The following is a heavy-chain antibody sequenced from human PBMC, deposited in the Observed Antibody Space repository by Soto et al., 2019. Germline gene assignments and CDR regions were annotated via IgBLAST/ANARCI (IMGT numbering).Heavy chain of an antibody. CDR1: GGSITTADYS. Sequence: SETLSLTCTVSGGSITTADYSWSWIRQPPGKALEWIGYVYHTGNAYPKPSLKSRVTISLDRSKNQFSLKMTSVTAADTALYYCASRPFYYYGLDVWGQGTTVTVS. V-gene: IGHV4-30-2*01. CDR3: ASRPFYYYGLDV. CDR2: VYHTGNA. J-gene: IGHJ6*02.